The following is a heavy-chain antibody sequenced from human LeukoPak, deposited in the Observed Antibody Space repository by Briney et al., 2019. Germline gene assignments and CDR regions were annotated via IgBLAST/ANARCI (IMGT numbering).Heavy chain of an antibody. Sequence: SETLSLTCNVSGASMSNYYWVWIRQPPGKGLEWIGSIYHSGTTYSGSTYYNPSLKSRVTISLDTSKNQFSLKLSSVTAADTAVYYCARDRVDVWSGSYYYWGQGTLVTVSS. J-gene: IGHJ4*02. CDR3: ARDRVDVWSGSYYY. CDR1: GASMSNYY. V-gene: IGHV4-39*07. CDR2: IYHSGTTYSGST. D-gene: IGHD1-26*01.